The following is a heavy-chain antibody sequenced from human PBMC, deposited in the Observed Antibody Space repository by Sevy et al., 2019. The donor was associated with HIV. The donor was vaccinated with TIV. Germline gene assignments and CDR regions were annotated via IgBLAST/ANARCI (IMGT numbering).Heavy chain of an antibody. CDR2: IRSKAYGGTT. V-gene: IGHV3-49*03. J-gene: IGHJ5*02. D-gene: IGHD3-3*01. CDR3: TRDYDFWSGYYIAWFDP. CDR1: GFTFGDYA. Sequence: GGSLRLSCTASGFTFGDYAMSWFRQAPGKGLEWVGFIRSKAYGGTTEYSASVKGRFTITRNDSKSIAYLQMNSLKTEDTAVYDCTRDYDFWSGYYIAWFDPWGQGTLVTVSS.